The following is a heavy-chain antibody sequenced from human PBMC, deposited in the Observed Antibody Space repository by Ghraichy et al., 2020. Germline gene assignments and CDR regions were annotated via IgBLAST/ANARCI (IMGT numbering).Heavy chain of an antibody. Sequence: SETLSLTCAVYGGPFTGYFWAWIRQPPGKGLEWIGEVDQSGITNHNPSLKSRVGTSVDTSKTQFSLKLTSVTAADTAVYFCARRKLYGKAFDIWGQGTLVTVSS. V-gene: IGHV4-34*01. CDR2: VDQSGIT. CDR3: ARRKLYGKAFDI. CDR1: GGPFTGYF. D-gene: IGHD2-8*01. J-gene: IGHJ3*02.